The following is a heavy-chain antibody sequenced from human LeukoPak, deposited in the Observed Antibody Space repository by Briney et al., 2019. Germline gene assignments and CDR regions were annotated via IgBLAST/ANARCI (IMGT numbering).Heavy chain of an antibody. J-gene: IGHJ5*02. Sequence: PSETLSLTCTVSGGSISSGSYYWSWIRQPAGKGLEWIGRIYTSGSTNYNPSLKSRVTISVDTSKNQFSLKLSSVTAADTAVYYCARVWFGELLNWFDPWGQGTLVTVSS. D-gene: IGHD3-10*01. CDR3: ARVWFGELLNWFDP. CDR1: GGSISSGSYY. CDR2: IYTSGST. V-gene: IGHV4-61*02.